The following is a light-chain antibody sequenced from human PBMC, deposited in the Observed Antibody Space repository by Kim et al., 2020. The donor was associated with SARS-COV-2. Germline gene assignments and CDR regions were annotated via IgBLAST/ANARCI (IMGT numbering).Light chain of an antibody. V-gene: IGKV3-20*01. CDR2: GTY. J-gene: IGKJ4*01. Sequence: SPEERATFSCRASQSLSSVYLAWYQQKPGQAHRLLLYGTYNRDTGIPDRFSGSGSGTEFSLTISRLEPEDFAVYYCQQYLSSPLTFGGGTKVDIK. CDR1: QSLSSVY. CDR3: QQYLSSPLT.